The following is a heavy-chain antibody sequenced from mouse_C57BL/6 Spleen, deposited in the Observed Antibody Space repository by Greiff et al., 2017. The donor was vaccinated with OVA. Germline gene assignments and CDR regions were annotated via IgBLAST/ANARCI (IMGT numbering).Heavy chain of an antibody. CDR3: ARGGNFDY. CDR2: IYAGDGDT. V-gene: IGHV1-82*01. Sequence: QVQLQQSGPELVKPGASVKISCKASGYAFSSSWMNWVKQRPGKGLEWIGRIYAGDGDTNYNGKFKGQATMTADKSSSTTYMQLSSLTSEDSAVYFCARGGNFDYWGQGTTLTVSS. CDR1: GYAFSSSW. J-gene: IGHJ2*01.